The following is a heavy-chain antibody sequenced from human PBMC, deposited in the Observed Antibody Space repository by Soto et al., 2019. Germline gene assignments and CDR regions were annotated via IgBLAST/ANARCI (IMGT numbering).Heavy chain of an antibody. CDR2: ISGSGGST. Sequence: EVQLLESGGGLVQPGGSLRLSCAASGFTFSSYAMSWVRQAPGKGLEWVSAISGSGGSTYYADSVKGRFTISTDNSKTALDLQMNSLTSEDTAADYCAKISDDTQYYYCYYMAVWGKGTTVTVSS. D-gene: IGHD3-9*01. J-gene: IGHJ6*03. V-gene: IGHV3-23*01. CDR1: GFTFSSYA. CDR3: AKISDDTQYYYCYYMAV.